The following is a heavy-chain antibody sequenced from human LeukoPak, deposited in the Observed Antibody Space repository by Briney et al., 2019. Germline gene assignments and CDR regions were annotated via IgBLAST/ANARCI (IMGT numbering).Heavy chain of an antibody. J-gene: IGHJ6*04. V-gene: IGHV3-30*02. CDR2: IQYDGSNK. CDR3: AKDQMPMDF. D-gene: IGHD2-2*01. CDR1: GFTFSSYG. Sequence: GGSLILSCAASGFTFSSYGMHWVRQAPGKGLEWVAFIQYDGSNKYYADSVKRRFSISIDNSKNTLYLQMNSLRAEDTAVYHCAKDQMPMDFWGKGTTVTVSS.